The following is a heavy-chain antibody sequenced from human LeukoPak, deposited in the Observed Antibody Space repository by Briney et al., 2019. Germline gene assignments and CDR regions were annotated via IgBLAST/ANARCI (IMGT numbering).Heavy chain of an antibody. J-gene: IGHJ4*02. CDR1: GYTFTSYG. CDR3: ARDGVSDSYGPTFFDY. CDR2: ISAYNGNT. V-gene: IGHV1-18*01. Sequence: GASVKVSCKASGYTFTSYGISWVRQAPGQGLEWMGWISAYNGNTNYAQKLQGRVTMTTDTSTSTAYMELRSLRSDDTAVYYCARDGVSDSYGPTFFDYWSQGILVTVSS. D-gene: IGHD5-18*01.